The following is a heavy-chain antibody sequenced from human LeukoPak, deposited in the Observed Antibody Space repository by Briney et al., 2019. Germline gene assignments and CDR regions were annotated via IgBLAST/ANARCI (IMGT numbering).Heavy chain of an antibody. CDR2: IKSKTDGGTT. Sequence: GGSLRLSWAASGFTFSNAWMSWVRQAPGKGLEWVGRIKSKTDGGTTDYAAPVKGRFTISRDDSKNTLYLQMNSLKTEDTAVYYCTTDQLAYYYGSGSYYLANYWGQGTLVTVSS. V-gene: IGHV3-15*01. CDR3: TTDQLAYYYGSGSYYLANY. J-gene: IGHJ4*02. D-gene: IGHD3-10*01. CDR1: GFTFSNAW.